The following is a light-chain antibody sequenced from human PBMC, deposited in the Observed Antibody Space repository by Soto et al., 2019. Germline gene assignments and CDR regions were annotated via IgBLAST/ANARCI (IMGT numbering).Light chain of an antibody. CDR3: QQYDSSPPT. CDR1: QNISAW. V-gene: IGKV1-5*01. CDR2: DAS. Sequence: DIQMTQSPSTLSASVGDGVTITCRASQNISAWLAWYQQRPGKAPKFLIYDASNLETGVASRFSGSGSWTEFTLTIRSLQPDDFATYYCQQYDSSPPTFGQGTKLEIK. J-gene: IGKJ2*01.